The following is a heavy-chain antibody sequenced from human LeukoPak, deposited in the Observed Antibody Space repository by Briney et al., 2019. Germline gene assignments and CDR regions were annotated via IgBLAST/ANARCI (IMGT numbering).Heavy chain of an antibody. V-gene: IGHV1-46*01. CDR2: INPSGGST. Sequence: ASVKVSCKASGYTFTGYYMHWVRQAPGQGLERMGIINPSGGSTSYAQKFQGRVTMTRDTSTSTVYMELSSLRSEDTAVYYCASGYYGSGSSSIFDYWGQGTLVTVSS. J-gene: IGHJ4*02. CDR3: ASGYYGSGSSSIFDY. CDR1: GYTFTGYY. D-gene: IGHD3-10*01.